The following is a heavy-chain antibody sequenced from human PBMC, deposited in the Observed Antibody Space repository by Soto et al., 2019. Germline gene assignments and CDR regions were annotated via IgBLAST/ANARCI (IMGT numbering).Heavy chain of an antibody. Sequence: SETLSLTCTVSGGSISSYYWSRIRQPPGKGLEWIGYIYYSGSTNYNPSLKSRVTISVDTSKNQFSLKLSSVTAADTAVYYCARVDGYSGYVGGWGQGTLVTVS. J-gene: IGHJ4*02. CDR2: IYYSGST. D-gene: IGHD5-12*01. CDR1: GGSISSYY. V-gene: IGHV4-59*01. CDR3: ARVDGYSGYVGG.